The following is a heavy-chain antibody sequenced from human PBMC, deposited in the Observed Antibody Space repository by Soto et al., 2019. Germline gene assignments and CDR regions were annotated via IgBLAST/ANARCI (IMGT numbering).Heavy chain of an antibody. CDR3: ARDRADYYGSGRPYYGMDV. D-gene: IGHD3-10*01. V-gene: IGHV3-30-3*01. CDR1: GFTFSSYA. Sequence: GGSVRLSCAASGFTFSSYAMHWVRHAPGKGLEWVAVISYDGSNKYYADSVKGRFTISRDNSKNTLYLQMNSLRAEDTAVYYCARDRADYYGSGRPYYGMDVWGQWTTVTV. CDR2: ISYDGSNK. J-gene: IGHJ6*02.